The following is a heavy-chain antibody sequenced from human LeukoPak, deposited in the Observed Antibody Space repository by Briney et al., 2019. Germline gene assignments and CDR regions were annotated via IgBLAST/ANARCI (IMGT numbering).Heavy chain of an antibody. D-gene: IGHD2-2*01. CDR3: ARGGGCSSTSCSRGAPFDY. Sequence: SVKVSCKASGGSFSNYPISWVRQAPGQGLEWMGGIIPIFGTANYAQKFQGRVTITTDESTSTAYMELSSLRSEDTAVYYCARGGGCSSTSCSRGAPFDYWGQGTLVTVSS. CDR1: GGSFSNYP. CDR2: IIPIFGTA. J-gene: IGHJ4*02. V-gene: IGHV1-69*05.